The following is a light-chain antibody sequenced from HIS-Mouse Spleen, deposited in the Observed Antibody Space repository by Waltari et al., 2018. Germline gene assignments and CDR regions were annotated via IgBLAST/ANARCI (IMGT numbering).Light chain of an antibody. CDR1: QRVLYSSNNKNY. CDR2: WAS. CDR3: QQYYSTPYT. Sequence: DIVIIQSPDSLAVSLGERATINCKSSQRVLYSSNNKNYLAWYQQKPGQPPKLLIYWASTRESGVPDRFSGSGSGTDFTLTISSLQAEDVAVYYCQQYYSTPYTFGQGTKLEIK. J-gene: IGKJ2*01. V-gene: IGKV4-1*01.